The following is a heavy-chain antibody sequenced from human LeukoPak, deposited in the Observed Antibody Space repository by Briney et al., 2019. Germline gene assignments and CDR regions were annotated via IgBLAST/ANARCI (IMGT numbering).Heavy chain of an antibody. CDR2: THYSGST. D-gene: IGHD3-22*01. Sequence: SEXLSLTCIVSGGSISTYYWSWIRQPPGKGLEWIGYTHYSGSTNYNPSLKSRLTISIDTSKNQFSLKLSSVTAADTAVYYCARGDHYYDSSGYDYWGQGTLVTVSS. J-gene: IGHJ4*02. V-gene: IGHV4-59*01. CDR3: ARGDHYYDSSGYDY. CDR1: GGSISTYY.